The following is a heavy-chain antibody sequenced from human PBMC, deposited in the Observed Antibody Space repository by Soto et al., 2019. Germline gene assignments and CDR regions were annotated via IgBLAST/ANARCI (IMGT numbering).Heavy chain of an antibody. CDR3: ARQQWLYSYYGMDV. CDR1: GYTFTTYG. V-gene: IGHV1-18*01. CDR2: ISAYNGNT. Sequence: QVQLVQSGAEVKKPGASVKVSCKASGYTFTTYGISWVRQAPGQGLEWMGWISAYNGNTNYAQKIQGRVTMTTDTSTSTADMELRSLKSADTAVYYCARQQWLYSYYGMDVWGQGTTVTVSS. D-gene: IGHD6-19*01. J-gene: IGHJ6*02.